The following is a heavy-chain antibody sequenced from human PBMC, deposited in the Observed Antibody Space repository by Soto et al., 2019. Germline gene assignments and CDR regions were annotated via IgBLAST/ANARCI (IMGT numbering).Heavy chain of an antibody. V-gene: IGHV3-30-3*01. J-gene: IGHJ3*02. D-gene: IGHD2-2*02. CDR3: AILAIYCSSTSCYTRAFDI. CDR2: ISYDGSNK. Sequence: QVQLVESGGGVVQPGRSLRLSCAASGFTFSSYAMHWVRQAPGKGLEWVAVISYDGSNKYYADSVKGRFTISRDNSKNTLYLQMNSLRAEDTAVYYCAILAIYCSSTSCYTRAFDIWGQGTMVTVSS. CDR1: GFTFSSYA.